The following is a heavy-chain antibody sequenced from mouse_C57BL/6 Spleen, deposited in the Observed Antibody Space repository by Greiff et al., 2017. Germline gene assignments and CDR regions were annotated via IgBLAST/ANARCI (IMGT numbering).Heavy chain of an antibody. V-gene: IGHV10-1*01. CDR1: GFSFNTYA. D-gene: IGHD2-4*01. J-gene: IGHJ4*01. Sequence: EVHLVESGGGLVQPKGSLKLSCAASGFSFNTYAMNWVRQAPGKGLEWVARIRSKSNNYATYYADSVKDRFTISRDDSESMLYLQMNNLKTEDTAMYYCVRHPYDYDGRDAMDYWGQGTSVTVSS. CDR2: IRSKSNNYAT. CDR3: VRHPYDYDGRDAMDY.